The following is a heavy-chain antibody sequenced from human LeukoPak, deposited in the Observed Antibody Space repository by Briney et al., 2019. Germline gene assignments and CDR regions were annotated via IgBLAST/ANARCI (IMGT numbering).Heavy chain of an antibody. CDR2: ISGSGGST. V-gene: IGHV3-23*01. D-gene: IGHD3-22*01. J-gene: IGHJ4*02. CDR3: ASTMIVVIIRYYFDY. Sequence: GSLRLSCAASGFTFSSYAMSWVRQAPGKGLEWVSAISGSGGSTYHADSVKGRFTISRDNSKNTLYLQMNSLRAEDTAVYYCASTMIVVIIRYYFDYWGQGTLVTVSS. CDR1: GFTFSSYA.